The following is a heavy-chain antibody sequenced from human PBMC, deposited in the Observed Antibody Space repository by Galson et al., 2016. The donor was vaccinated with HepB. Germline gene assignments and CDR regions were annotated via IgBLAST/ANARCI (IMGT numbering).Heavy chain of an antibody. D-gene: IGHD6-25*01. CDR2: IDPSDSYS. V-gene: IGHV5-10-1*01. CDR3: ARHSRFWVRQREAHFDP. Sequence: QSGAEVKKPGQSLRISCKGSGYSFTSYCISWVRQMPGKGLEWMGRIDPSDSYSNYSPSFQGHVTISADKSSSTAYLQGSSLKASDTAMYYCARHSRFWVRQREAHFDPWGQGTLVTVSS. J-gene: IGHJ5*02. CDR1: GYSFTSYC.